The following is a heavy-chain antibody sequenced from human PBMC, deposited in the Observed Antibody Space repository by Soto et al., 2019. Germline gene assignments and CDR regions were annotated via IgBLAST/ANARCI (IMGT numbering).Heavy chain of an antibody. V-gene: IGHV4-34*01. D-gene: IGHD4-17*01. CDR1: GGSFSGYY. Sequence: QVQLQQWGAGLLKPSETLSLTCAVYGGSFSGYYWSWIRQPPGKGLEWIGEINHSGSTNYNPSLKRRVTISVDTSKSQFSLKLSSVTAADTAVYYCARVGYGDYRLGYWGQGTLVTVSS. CDR2: INHSGST. CDR3: ARVGYGDYRLGY. J-gene: IGHJ4*02.